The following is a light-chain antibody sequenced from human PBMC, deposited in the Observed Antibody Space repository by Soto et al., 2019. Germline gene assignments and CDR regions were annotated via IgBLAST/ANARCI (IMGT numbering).Light chain of an antibody. J-gene: IGKJ4*01. V-gene: IGKV3-20*01. CDR1: QSVSISY. Sequence: ILLTHSPFTLSLYPGERSTLSCRASQSVSISYLACYQQKPGQAPRLLIYGAYSRATGIPDRFSGSGSGKELALTISRMDPEDFEVYSCTHYGRSHLNFGGGKKVDIK. CDR3: THYGRSHLN. CDR2: GAY.